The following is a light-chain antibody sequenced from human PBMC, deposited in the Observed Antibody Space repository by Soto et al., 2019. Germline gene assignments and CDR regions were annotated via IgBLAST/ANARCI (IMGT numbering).Light chain of an antibody. J-gene: IGKJ1*01. CDR2: AAY. CDR3: QQYNSYL. Sequence: DIQMTQSPSSLSTSVGDRVTITCRASQYINNYLNWYQQKPGKAPKLLIFAAYNLQSGVPSRFRGRGSGIDFTLTISSLQPEDFATYYCQQYNSYLFGQGTKVEIK. V-gene: IGKV1-39*01. CDR1: QYINNY.